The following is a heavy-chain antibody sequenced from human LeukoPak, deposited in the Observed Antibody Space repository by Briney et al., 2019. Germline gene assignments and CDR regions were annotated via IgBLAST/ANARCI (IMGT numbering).Heavy chain of an antibody. D-gene: IGHD6-19*01. CDR3: AGPTSVALLDAFDI. J-gene: IGHJ3*02. V-gene: IGHV5-51*01. CDR1: GHSFTNYW. CDR2: IYPGDSDT. Sequence: RGESLKISCKGSGHSFTNYWIGWVRQMPGKGLEWMGIIYPGDSDTRYSPSFQGQVTISADKSISTAYLQWSSLKASDTAMYYCAGPTSVALLDAFDIWGQGTMVTVSS.